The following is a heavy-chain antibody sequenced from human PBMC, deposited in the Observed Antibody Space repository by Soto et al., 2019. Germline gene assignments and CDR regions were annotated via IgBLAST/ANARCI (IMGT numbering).Heavy chain of an antibody. J-gene: IGHJ4*02. CDR1: GFTFSSYA. CDR3: ARGPSSLTRFDY. D-gene: IGHD2-2*01. Sequence: LRLSCAASGFTFSSYAMHWVRQAPCKGLEWVAVISYDGSNKYYADSVKGRFTISRDNSKNTLYLQMNSLRAEDTAVYYCARGPSSLTRFDYWGQGTLVTVSS. CDR2: ISYDGSNK. V-gene: IGHV3-30-3*01.